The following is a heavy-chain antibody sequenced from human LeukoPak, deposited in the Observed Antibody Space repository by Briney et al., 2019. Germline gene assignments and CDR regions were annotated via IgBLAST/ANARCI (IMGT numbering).Heavy chain of an antibody. D-gene: IGHD3-22*01. CDR2: ISSSGSTM. CDR1: GFTFSDYY. CDR3: AREKSDSSGHRTFDS. V-gene: IGHV3-11*01. Sequence: PGGSLRLSCAASGFTFSDYYMSWIRQAPGKGLEWLSYISSSGSTMYYADSVKGRFTVSRDNARNSLSLQLNSLRAEDTAVYYCAREKSDSSGHRTFDSWGQGTLVIVSS. J-gene: IGHJ4*02.